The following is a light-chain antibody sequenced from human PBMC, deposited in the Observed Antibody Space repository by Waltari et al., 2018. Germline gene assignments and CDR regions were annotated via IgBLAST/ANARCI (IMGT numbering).Light chain of an antibody. CDR2: END. J-gene: IGLJ3*02. Sequence: QSVLTQPPSVSAAPGQRVTISCSGSSSDIGDNYVSWYQQLPGIAPKLLVYENDNRPSEIPDRFSASNSGTSATLAITGLQTGDEANYYCATWDSNLRAEVFGGGTKLTVL. V-gene: IGLV1-51*02. CDR1: SSDIGDNY. CDR3: ATWDSNLRAEV.